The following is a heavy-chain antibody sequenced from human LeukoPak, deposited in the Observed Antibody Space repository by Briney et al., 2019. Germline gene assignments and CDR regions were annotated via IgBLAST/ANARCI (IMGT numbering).Heavy chain of an antibody. J-gene: IGHJ3*02. CDR1: GNTFTGYY. CDR3: ARVSRLGQDAFDI. CDR2: INPNSGGT. D-gene: IGHD7-27*01. V-gene: IGHV1-2*02. Sequence: ASVKVSCKASGNTFTGYYMHWVRQAPGQGLEWMGWINPNSGGTNYALKFQGRVTMTRDTSISTAYMELSRLRSDDTAVYYCARVSRLGQDAFDIWGQGTMVTVSS.